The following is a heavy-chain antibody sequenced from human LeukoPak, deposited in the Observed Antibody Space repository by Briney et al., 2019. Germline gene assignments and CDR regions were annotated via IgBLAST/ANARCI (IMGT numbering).Heavy chain of an antibody. CDR2: INYSGST. V-gene: IGHV4-59*01. J-gene: IGHJ4*02. CDR3: ARFGGYRFWDY. CDR1: GGSISSYY. Sequence: SETLSLTCTVSGGSISSYYWSWIRQPPGKGLEWIGYINYSGSTNYNPSLKSRVTISVDTSKNQFSLKLSSVTAADTAVYYCARFGGYRFWDYWGQGTLVTVSS. D-gene: IGHD3-22*01.